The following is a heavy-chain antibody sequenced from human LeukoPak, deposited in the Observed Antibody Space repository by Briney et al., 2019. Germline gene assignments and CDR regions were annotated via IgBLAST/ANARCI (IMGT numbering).Heavy chain of an antibody. CDR2: MNPNSGNT. V-gene: IGHV1-8*02. CDR1: GGTFSSYD. D-gene: IGHD3-22*01. J-gene: IGHJ4*02. CDR3: ARGRTYYYDSSEFY. Sequence: ASVKVSCKASGGTFSSYDINWVRQATVQGLEWMGWMNPNSGNTGYAQKFQGRVTMTRNTSISTAYMELSSLRSEDTAVYYCARGRTYYYDSSEFYWGQGTLVTVSS.